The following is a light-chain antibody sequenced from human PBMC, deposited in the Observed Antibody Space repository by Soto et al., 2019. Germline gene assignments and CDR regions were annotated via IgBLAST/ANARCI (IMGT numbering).Light chain of an antibody. Sequence: AIQMTQSPSSLSASVGDRVTITCRASQGIRNDLGWYQQKPGKAPNLLIYATSSLQGGVPSRFSGSGSGTDFTLTISSLQAEDVAVYYCQQYYSTSWTFGQGTKVDIK. V-gene: IGKV1-6*01. J-gene: IGKJ1*01. CDR3: QQYYSTSWT. CDR2: ATS. CDR1: QGIRND.